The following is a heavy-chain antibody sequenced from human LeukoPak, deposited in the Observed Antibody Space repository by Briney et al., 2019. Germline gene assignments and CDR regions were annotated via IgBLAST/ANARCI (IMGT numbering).Heavy chain of an antibody. CDR1: GYTFTGYY. CDR3: ARDGRSVLRFLEWLSYNNWFDP. Sequence: ASVKVSCKASGYTFTGYYMHWVRQAPGQGLEWMGWINPNSGGTNYAQKFQGRVTMTRDTSISTAYMELSRLRSDDTAVYYCARDGRSVLRFLEWLSYNNWFDPWGQGTLVTVSS. CDR2: INPNSGGT. J-gene: IGHJ5*02. V-gene: IGHV1-2*02. D-gene: IGHD3-3*01.